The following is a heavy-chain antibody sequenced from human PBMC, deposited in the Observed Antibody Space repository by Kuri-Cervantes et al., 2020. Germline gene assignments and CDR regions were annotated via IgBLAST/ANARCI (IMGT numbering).Heavy chain of an antibody. CDR3: ARGSSGWYSGAWFDP. V-gene: IGHV1-18*01. J-gene: IGHJ5*02. CDR2: ISAYNGNT. D-gene: IGHD6-19*01. Sequence: ASVKVSCKASGYTFTSYGISWVRQAPGQGLEWMGWISAYNGNTNYAQKLQGRVTMTTDTSTSTAYTELRSLRSDDTAVYYCARGSSGWYSGAWFDPWGQGTLVTVSS. CDR1: GYTFTSYG.